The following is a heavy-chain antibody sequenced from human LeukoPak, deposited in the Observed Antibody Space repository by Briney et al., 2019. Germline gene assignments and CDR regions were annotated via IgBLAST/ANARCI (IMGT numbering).Heavy chain of an antibody. J-gene: IGHJ4*02. CDR3: ARAYPAQLFDY. CDR1: GFTFSNYN. Sequence: GGSLRLSCAASGFTFSNYNTNWVRQAPGEGLEWVSFISDSSHYIYYADSVKGRFTISRDNAKNSLYLQMNSLRAEDTAVYYCARAYPAQLFDYWGQGTLVTVSS. D-gene: IGHD1-1*01. CDR2: ISDSSHYI. V-gene: IGHV3-21*01.